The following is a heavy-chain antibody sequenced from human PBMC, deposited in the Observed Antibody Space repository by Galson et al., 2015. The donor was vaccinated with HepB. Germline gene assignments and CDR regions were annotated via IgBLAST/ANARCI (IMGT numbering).Heavy chain of an antibody. D-gene: IGHD6-19*01. Sequence: LSLTCTVSGGSVSSNYWSWIRQPPGKGLEWIGYIYYSGSTNYNPSLKSRVTISVDTSKNQFSLKLSSVTAADTAVYYCATSGYSSGARYWGQGTLVTVSS. CDR2: IYYSGST. J-gene: IGHJ4*02. CDR3: ATSGYSSGARY. CDR1: GGSVSSNY. V-gene: IGHV4-59*02.